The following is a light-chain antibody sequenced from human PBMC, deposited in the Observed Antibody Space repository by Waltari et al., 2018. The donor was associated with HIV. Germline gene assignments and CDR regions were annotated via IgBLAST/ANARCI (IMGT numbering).Light chain of an antibody. CDR3: AAWDDSLNGM. Sequence: QSVLTQPPSVSGTPGQNVTIPCSGSSSNIGSNIVNWYKQLPGAAPKLLIYRKDQRPSVVPDRFSGSKSGTSASLAISGLQSADEADYYCAAWDDSLNGMFGGGTRLTVL. CDR1: SSNIGSNI. J-gene: IGLJ3*02. CDR2: RKD. V-gene: IGLV1-44*01.